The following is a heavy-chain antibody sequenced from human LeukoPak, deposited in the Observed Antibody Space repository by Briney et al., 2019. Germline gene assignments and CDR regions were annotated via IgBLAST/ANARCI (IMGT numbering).Heavy chain of an antibody. CDR2: IYPGDSET. CDR3: ARHRDTAMVTPYNWFHP. Sequence: GESLEISCKGSGYSFTSYWIGWVRQMPGKGLEWMWIIYPGDSETRYSPSFQGQVTISADKSISTAYLQWSSLKASDTAMYYCARHRDTAMVTPYNWFHPWGQGTLVTVSS. CDR1: GYSFTSYW. V-gene: IGHV5-51*01. J-gene: IGHJ5*02. D-gene: IGHD5-18*01.